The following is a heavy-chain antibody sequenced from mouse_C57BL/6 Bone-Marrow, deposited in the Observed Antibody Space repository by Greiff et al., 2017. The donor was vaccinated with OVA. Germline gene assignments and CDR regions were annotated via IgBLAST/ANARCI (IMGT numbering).Heavy chain of an antibody. V-gene: IGHV2-4*01. CDR2: LWSGGST. J-gene: IGHJ1*03. CDR1: GFSLPSYG. D-gene: IGHD1-1*01. CDR3: AKTGFITTVVATLDWYFDV. Sequence: QVQLQQSGPGLVQPSQSLSITCTVSGFSLPSYGVHWVRQPPGKGLAWLGVLWSGGSTDYNAAFISRLSISKDNSKSQVFFKMNSLQADDTAIYYCAKTGFITTVVATLDWYFDVWGTGTTVTVSS.